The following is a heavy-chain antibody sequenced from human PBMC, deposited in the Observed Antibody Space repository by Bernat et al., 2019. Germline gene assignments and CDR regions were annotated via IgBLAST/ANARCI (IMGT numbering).Heavy chain of an antibody. J-gene: IGHJ4*02. V-gene: IGHV1-46*01. CDR2: INHSDGNT. CDR1: GYTFTSYY. D-gene: IGHD4-17*01. CDR3: ARGDNGDFPRPFDY. Sequence: LVQSGAEVRKPGASVKVSCKASGYTFTSYYLNCVRQAPGQGLEWMGIINHSDGNTNSAQKFRGTVTMTRDRSTSTVYMEMSSLRPDDTAIYYCARGDNGDFPRPFDYWGQGTLVTVSS.